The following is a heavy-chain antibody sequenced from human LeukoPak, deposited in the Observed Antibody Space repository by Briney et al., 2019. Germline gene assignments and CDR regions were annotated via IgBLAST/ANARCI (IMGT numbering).Heavy chain of an antibody. CDR1: GFTFNTYA. J-gene: IGHJ4*02. D-gene: IGHD2-21*02. V-gene: IGHV3-23*01. CDR2: ISGSCSST. CDR3: AKAFDDYFFDY. Sequence: GGSLRLSCAASGFTFNTYAMSWVRQAPGKGLEWVSGISGSCSSTYYAESVKGRVTISRDNSKNTMYLQMNSLRAEDTATYYCAKAFDDYFFDYWGQGTLVSVSS.